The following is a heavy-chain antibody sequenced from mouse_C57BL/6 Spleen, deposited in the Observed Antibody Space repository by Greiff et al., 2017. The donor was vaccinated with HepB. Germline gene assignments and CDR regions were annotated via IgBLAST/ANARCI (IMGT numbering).Heavy chain of an antibody. CDR1: GYAFSSSW. CDR2: IYPGDGDT. D-gene: IGHD1-1*01. CDR3: ASDGLLRAY. Sequence: QVQLQQSGPELVKPGASVKISCKASGYAFSSSWMNWVKQRPGKGLEWIGRIYPGDGDTNYNGKFKGKATLTADKSSSTAYMQLSSLTSEDSAVYFCASDGLLRAYWGQGTLVTVSA. J-gene: IGHJ3*01. V-gene: IGHV1-82*01.